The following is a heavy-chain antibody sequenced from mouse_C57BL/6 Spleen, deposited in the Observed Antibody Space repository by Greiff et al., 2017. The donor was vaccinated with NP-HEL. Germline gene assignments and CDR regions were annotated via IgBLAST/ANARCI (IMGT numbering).Heavy chain of an antibody. D-gene: IGHD1-1*01. Sequence: QVQLQQSGAELARPGASVKLSCKASGYTFTSYGISWVKQRTGQGLEWIGEIYPRSGNTYYNEKFKGKATLTADKSSSTAYMELRSLTSEDSAVDFCARGAYGSSGDYWGQGTTLTVSS. J-gene: IGHJ2*01. CDR2: IYPRSGNT. CDR1: GYTFTSYG. V-gene: IGHV1-81*01. CDR3: ARGAYGSSGDY.